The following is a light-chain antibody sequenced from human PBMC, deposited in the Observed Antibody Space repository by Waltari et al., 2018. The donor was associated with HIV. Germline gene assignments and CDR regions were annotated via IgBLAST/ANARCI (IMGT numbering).Light chain of an antibody. V-gene: IGLV1-40*01. CDR1: SSNLGAGFD. J-gene: IGLJ2*01. Sequence: QSVLTQPPSVSGAPGQRDSISCTGSSSNLGAGFDAQWYQQLPGAAPILLIYDNNKRASGVPGRFSGSTSGTSASLAITGLQADDEADYYCQSFDSGLTAVVFGGGTKLTVL. CDR3: QSFDSGLTAVV. CDR2: DNN.